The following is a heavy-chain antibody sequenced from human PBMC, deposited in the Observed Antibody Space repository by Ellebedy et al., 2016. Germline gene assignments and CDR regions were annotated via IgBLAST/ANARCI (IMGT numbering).Heavy chain of an antibody. CDR1: GFTLSSYA. CDR2: ISYDGSNK. CDR3: ARDVGSGWTDY. Sequence: GGSLRLPXAASGFTLSSYAMHWVRQAPGKGLEWVAVISYDGSNKYYADSVKGRFTISRDNSKNTLYLQMNSLRAEDTAVYYCARDVGSGWTDYWGQGTLVTVSS. V-gene: IGHV3-30*04. D-gene: IGHD6-19*01. J-gene: IGHJ4*02.